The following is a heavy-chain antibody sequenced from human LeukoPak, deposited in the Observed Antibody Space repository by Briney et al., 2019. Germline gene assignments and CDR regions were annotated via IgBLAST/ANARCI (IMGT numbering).Heavy chain of an antibody. Sequence: ASVKVSCKASGYTFTGYYMHWVRQAPGQGPEWMGWINTNTGNPTYAQGFTGRFVFSLDTSVSTAYLQISSLKAEDTAVYYCARGGLRDGYNAIPFWGQGTLVTVSS. V-gene: IGHV7-4-1*02. CDR2: INTNTGNP. D-gene: IGHD5-24*01. CDR3: ARGGLRDGYNAIPF. J-gene: IGHJ4*02. CDR1: GYTFTGYY.